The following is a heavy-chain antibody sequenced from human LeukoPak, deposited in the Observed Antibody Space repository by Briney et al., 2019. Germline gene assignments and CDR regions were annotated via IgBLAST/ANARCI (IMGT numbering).Heavy chain of an antibody. Sequence: PGGSLRLSCAASGFTFSSYAMRWVRQAPGKGLEWVSAISGSGGSTYYADSVKGRFTISRDNSKNTLYLQLSSLRAEDTAVYYCAKGRTYDFWSGYVYVYWGQGTLVTVSS. CDR3: AKGRTYDFWSGYVYVY. V-gene: IGHV3-23*01. CDR1: GFTFSSYA. D-gene: IGHD3-3*01. J-gene: IGHJ4*02. CDR2: ISGSGGST.